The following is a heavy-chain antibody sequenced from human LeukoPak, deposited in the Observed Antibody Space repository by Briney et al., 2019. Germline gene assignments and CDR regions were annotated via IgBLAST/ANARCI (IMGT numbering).Heavy chain of an antibody. CDR3: AKWEVSYDSSGYTEDY. Sequence: ASVKVSCTASGYTLTSYGISWVRQAPGQGLEWMGWISAYNGNTNYAQKLQGRVTMTTDTSTSTAYMELRSLRSDDTAVYYCAKWEVSYDSSGYTEDYWGQGTLVTVSS. CDR1: GYTLTSYG. J-gene: IGHJ4*02. V-gene: IGHV1-18*01. CDR2: ISAYNGNT. D-gene: IGHD3-22*01.